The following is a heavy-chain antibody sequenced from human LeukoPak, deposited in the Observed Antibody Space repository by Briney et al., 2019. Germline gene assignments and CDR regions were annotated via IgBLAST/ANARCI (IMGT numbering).Heavy chain of an antibody. V-gene: IGHV1-69*04. CDR1: GGTFSSYA. Sequence: GASVKVSCKASGGTFSSYAISWVRQAPGQGLEWMGRIIPILGIANYAQKFQGRVTITADKSTSTAYMELSSLRSEDTAVYYCARENPYEPNAFDIWGQGTMVTVSS. J-gene: IGHJ3*02. CDR2: IIPILGIA. D-gene: IGHD1-14*01. CDR3: ARENPYEPNAFDI.